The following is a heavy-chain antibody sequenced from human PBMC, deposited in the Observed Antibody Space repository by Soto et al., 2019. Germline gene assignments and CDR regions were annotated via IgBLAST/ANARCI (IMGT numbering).Heavy chain of an antibody. CDR1: GGSIGSYY. D-gene: IGHD3-10*01. J-gene: IGHJ5*02. Sequence: SETLSLTCTVSGGSIGSYYWSWIRQPPGKGLEWIGYIYYSGSTNYNPSLKSRVTISVDTSKNQFSLKLSSVTAADTAVYYCARELFGRSVWFDPWGQGTLVTVSS. V-gene: IGHV4-59*01. CDR2: IYYSGST. CDR3: ARELFGRSVWFDP.